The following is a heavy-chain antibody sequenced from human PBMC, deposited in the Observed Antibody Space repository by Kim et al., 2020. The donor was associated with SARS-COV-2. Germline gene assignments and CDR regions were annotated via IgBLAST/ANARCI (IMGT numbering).Heavy chain of an antibody. CDR1: GGSISSYY. CDR2: IYYSGST. D-gene: IGHD3-10*01. J-gene: IGHJ2*01. V-gene: IGHV4-59*01. Sequence: SETLSLTCTVSGGSISSYYWSWIRQPPGKGLEWIGYIYYSGSTNYNPSLKSRVTISVDTSKNQFSLKLSSVTAADTAAYYCARERVTMVRGVIIRYWYFDLWGRGTLVTVSS. CDR3: ARERVTMVRGVIIRYWYFDL.